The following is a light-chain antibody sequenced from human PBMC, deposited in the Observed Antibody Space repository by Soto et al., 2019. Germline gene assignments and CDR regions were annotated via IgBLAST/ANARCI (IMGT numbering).Light chain of an antibody. J-gene: IGLJ3*02. CDR2: EVT. CDR1: SSDIGAYNY. Sequence: QSALTQPASVSGSPGQSITISCTGTSSDIGAYNYLSWYQQHPGKAPKLIIYEVTNRPSGVSSRFSGYKSGNTASLTISGLQAEDEADYYCTSYASSILWVFGGGTKVTVL. CDR3: TSYASSILWV. V-gene: IGLV2-14*01.